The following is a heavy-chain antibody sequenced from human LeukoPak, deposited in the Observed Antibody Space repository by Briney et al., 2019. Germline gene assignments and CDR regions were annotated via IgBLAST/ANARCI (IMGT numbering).Heavy chain of an antibody. CDR2: IYTSGST. J-gene: IGHJ4*02. V-gene: IGHV4-61*02. CDR1: GGSTSSGSYY. CDR3: ASTQNYDLHFDY. D-gene: IGHD3-3*01. Sequence: SETLSLTCTVSGGSTSSGSYYWSWIRQPAGKGLEWIGRIYTSGSTNYNPSLKSRVTISVDTSKNQFSLKLSSVTAADTAVYYCASTQNYDLHFDYWGQGTLVTVSS.